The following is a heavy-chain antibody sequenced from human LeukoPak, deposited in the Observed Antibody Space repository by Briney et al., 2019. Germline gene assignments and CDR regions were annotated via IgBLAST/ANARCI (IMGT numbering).Heavy chain of an antibody. CDR3: AKDIQLST. J-gene: IGHJ3*01. CDR2: ISSSGGNT. D-gene: IGHD3-16*02. Sequence: GGALRLSCAASGFTFSDSAMTWVRQVPGKGLEWVSLISSSGGNTYYADSVKGRFTISRDNSKNTLSLQMNSLRVEDTAIYYCAKDIQLSTWGLGTMVTVSS. CDR1: GFTFSDSA. V-gene: IGHV3-23*01.